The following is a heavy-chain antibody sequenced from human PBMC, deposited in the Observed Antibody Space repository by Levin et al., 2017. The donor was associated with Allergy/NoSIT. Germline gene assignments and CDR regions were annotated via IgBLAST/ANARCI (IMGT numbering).Heavy chain of an antibody. CDR1: GGSISSYY. CDR2: IYYSGST. V-gene: IGHV4-59*01. D-gene: IGHD3-3*01. Sequence: PSETLSLTCTVSGGSISSYYWSWIRQPPGKGLEWIGYIYYSGSTNYNPSLKSRVTISVDTSKNQFSLKLSSVTAADTAVYYCASFSGWQGVGSYFDYWGQGTLVTVSS. CDR3: ASFSGWQGVGSYFDY. J-gene: IGHJ4*02.